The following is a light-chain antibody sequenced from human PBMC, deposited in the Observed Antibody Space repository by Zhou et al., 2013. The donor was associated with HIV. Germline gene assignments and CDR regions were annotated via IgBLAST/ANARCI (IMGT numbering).Light chain of an antibody. J-gene: IGKJ2*01. V-gene: IGKV2-24*01. CDR3: SQATLFPYT. Sequence: DVVLTQSPLSLPVTLGQPASISCKSSQSLVHSDGTTYLSWFQQRPGQSPRRLIYKISNRFSGVPDRFSGSGAGTDFTLKISRVEAEDVGVYYCSQATLFPYTFGQGTKLEIK. CDR2: KIS. CDR1: QSLVHSDGTTY.